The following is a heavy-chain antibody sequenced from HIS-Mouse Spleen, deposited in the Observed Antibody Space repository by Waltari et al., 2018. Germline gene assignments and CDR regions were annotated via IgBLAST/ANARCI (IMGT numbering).Heavy chain of an antibody. CDR3: AKDRVRQQQLVFDY. D-gene: IGHD6-13*01. J-gene: IGHJ4*02. CDR2: ISWNSGSI. Sequence: EVQLVESGGGLVQPGRSLRLSCAASGFTFDDYAMHWVRQAPGKGLEWVSGISWNSGSIGYADSVKGRFTISSDNAKNSLYLQMNSLRAEDTALYYCAKDRVRQQQLVFDYWGQGTLVTVSS. CDR1: GFTFDDYA. V-gene: IGHV3-9*01.